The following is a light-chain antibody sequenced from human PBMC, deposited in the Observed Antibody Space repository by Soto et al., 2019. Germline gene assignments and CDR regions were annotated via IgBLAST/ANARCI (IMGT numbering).Light chain of an antibody. CDR2: DTS. CDR1: QSVPNSR. V-gene: IGKV3D-20*02. CDR3: QQRSNWPT. Sequence: EIVLAQSPDTLSLSPGERATLSCRAMQSVPNSRLAWYQQKPGQAPSLVISDTSIRATGIPDRFSGSGSGKDFTLTISSLEPEDFAVYYCQQRSNWPTFGQGTKVDIK. J-gene: IGKJ1*01.